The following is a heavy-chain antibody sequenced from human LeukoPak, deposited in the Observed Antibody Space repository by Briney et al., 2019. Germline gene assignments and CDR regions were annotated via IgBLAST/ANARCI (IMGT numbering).Heavy chain of an antibody. CDR2: ISSSSSYI. CDR1: GFTFSSYS. D-gene: IGHD2-2*01. J-gene: IGHJ4*02. Sequence: GGSLGLSCAASGFTFSSYSMNWVRQAPGKGLEWVSSISSSSSYIYYADSVKGRFTISRDNAKNSLYLQMNSLRAEDTAVYYCARVRSRGFDYWGQGTLVTVSS. CDR3: ARVRSRGFDY. V-gene: IGHV3-21*01.